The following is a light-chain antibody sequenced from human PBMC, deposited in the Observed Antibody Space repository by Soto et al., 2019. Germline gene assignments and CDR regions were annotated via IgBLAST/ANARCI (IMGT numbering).Light chain of an antibody. CDR3: QQYNSYRA. CDR2: TAS. Sequence: EIVLTQSPGTLSLSPGARATLSCRASQSVASSFIAWFQQKPGQPPRLLIYTASSRAPGIPDRFTASGSGTDFTLTISRLEPDDFATYYCQQYNSYRAFGQGTKVEI. CDR1: QSVASSF. V-gene: IGKV3-20*01. J-gene: IGKJ1*01.